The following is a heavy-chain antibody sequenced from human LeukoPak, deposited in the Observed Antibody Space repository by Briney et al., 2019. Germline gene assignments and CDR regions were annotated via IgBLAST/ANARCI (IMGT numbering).Heavy chain of an antibody. V-gene: IGHV1-24*01. J-gene: IGHJ5*02. CDR2: FDPEDGET. D-gene: IGHD6-6*01. CDR1: GYTLTELS. Sequence: ASVKVPCKVSGYTLTELSMHWVRQAPGKGLEWMGGFDPEDGETIYAQKFQGRVTMTEDTSTDTAYMELSSLRSEDTAVYYCATLEYSSSSRNNWFDPWGQGTLVTVSS. CDR3: ATLEYSSSSRNNWFDP.